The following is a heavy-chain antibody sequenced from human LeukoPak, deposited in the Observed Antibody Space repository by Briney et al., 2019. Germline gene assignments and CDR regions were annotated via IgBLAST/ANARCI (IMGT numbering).Heavy chain of an antibody. Sequence: GTSLRLSCAASAFSFSSYGMHWVRQAPGKGLEWVALIWYDGSNRYYAESVKGRFTIPRDNSKNTLYLQMNSLRVEDTAVYYCARRADDAFDIWGQGTMVTVSS. CDR2: IWYDGSNR. V-gene: IGHV3-33*01. CDR3: ARRADDAFDI. CDR1: AFSFSSYG. J-gene: IGHJ3*02.